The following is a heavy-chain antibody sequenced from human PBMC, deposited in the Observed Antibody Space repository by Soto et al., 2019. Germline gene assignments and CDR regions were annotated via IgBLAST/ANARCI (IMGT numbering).Heavy chain of an antibody. D-gene: IGHD3-22*01. CDR2: IYLGGTT. Sequence: SETLSLTCAVSGYSITSSSFWGWIRQPPGKGLEWIGSIYLGGTTYYDPSLKSRVTISVDTSKNEFSLKLSSVTAADTAVYYCARTASPAPFYDASADFERWGQGTLVTVSS. CDR3: ARTASPAPFYDASADFER. J-gene: IGHJ5*02. CDR1: GYSITSSSF. V-gene: IGHV4-38-2*01.